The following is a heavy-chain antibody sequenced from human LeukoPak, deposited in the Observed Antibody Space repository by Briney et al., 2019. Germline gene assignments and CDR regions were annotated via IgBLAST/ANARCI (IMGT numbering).Heavy chain of an antibody. CDR2: IYHSGST. CDR1: GGSISSGGYY. D-gene: IGHD6-6*01. CDR3: ASGGIAARVFDY. Sequence: SQTLSLTCTVSGGSISSGGYYWSWIRQPPGKGLEWIGYIYHSGSTYYNPSLKSRVTISVDRSKNQFSLKLSSVTAADTAVYYCASGGIAARVFDYWGQGTLVTVSS. V-gene: IGHV4-30-2*01. J-gene: IGHJ4*02.